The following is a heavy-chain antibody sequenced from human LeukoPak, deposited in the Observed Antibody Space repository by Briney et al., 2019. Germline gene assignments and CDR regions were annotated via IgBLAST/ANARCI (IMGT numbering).Heavy chain of an antibody. D-gene: IGHD5-24*01. CDR1: GYSMTSDYY. CDR2: IFRSGGT. Sequence: SETLSLTCAVSGYSMTSDYYWGWIRQPPGKGLEWIGSIFRSGGTYYNPSLKSRVTMSVDTSKNLFSLNLSSVTAADTAVYYCTAERAGTIVDYRGQGVLVTVSS. J-gene: IGHJ4*02. V-gene: IGHV4-38-2*01. CDR3: TAERAGTIVDY.